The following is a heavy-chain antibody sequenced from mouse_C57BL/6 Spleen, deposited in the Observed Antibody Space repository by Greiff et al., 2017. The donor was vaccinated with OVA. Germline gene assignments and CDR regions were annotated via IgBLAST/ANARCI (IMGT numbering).Heavy chain of an antibody. J-gene: IGHJ2*01. D-gene: IGHD2-3*01. V-gene: IGHV1-76*01. CDR2: IYPGSGNT. Sequence: QVHVKQSGAELVRPGASVKLSCKASGYTFTDYYINWVKQRPGQGLEWIARIYPGSGNTYYNEKFKGKATLTAEKSSSTAYMQLSSLTSEDSAVYFCARDGYYGDFDYWGQGTTLTVSS. CDR1: GYTFTDYY. CDR3: ARDGYYGDFDY.